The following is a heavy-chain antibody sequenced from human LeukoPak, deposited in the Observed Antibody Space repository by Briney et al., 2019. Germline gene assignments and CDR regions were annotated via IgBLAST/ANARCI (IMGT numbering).Heavy chain of an antibody. J-gene: IGHJ4*02. CDR2: INHSGST. CDR3: ARSTLRGHYGLDY. V-gene: IGHV4-34*01. D-gene: IGHD3-10*01. CDR1: GGSFSGYY. Sequence: SETLSLTCAVYGGSFSGYYWSWIRQPPGKGLEWIGEINHSGSTNYNPSLKSRVTISVDTSKNQFSLKLSSVTAADTAVYYCARSTLRGHYGLDYWGQGTLVTVSS.